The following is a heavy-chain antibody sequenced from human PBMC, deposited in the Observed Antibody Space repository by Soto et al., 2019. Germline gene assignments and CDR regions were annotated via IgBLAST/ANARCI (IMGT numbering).Heavy chain of an antibody. CDR2: INPSDSYT. CDR3: ARRDGYSSGWYDNLFDP. D-gene: IGHD6-19*01. Sequence: PGESLKISCKGSGYSFASYWITWVRQMPGKGLEWMGRINPSDSYTNYSPSFQGHVTISADKSISTAYLQWSSLKASDTAMYYCARRDGYSSGWYDNLFDPWGQGTLVTVSS. J-gene: IGHJ5*02. CDR1: GYSFASYW. V-gene: IGHV5-10-1*01.